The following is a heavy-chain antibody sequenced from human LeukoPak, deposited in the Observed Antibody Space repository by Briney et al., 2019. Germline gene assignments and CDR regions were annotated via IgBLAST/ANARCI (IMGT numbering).Heavy chain of an antibody. J-gene: IGHJ4*02. CDR2: ITGSGGTT. Sequence: GGSLRLSCAASGSIFSSYSMTWVRQAPGKGLEWVSTITGSGGTTYYADSVKGRFTISRDKFRNTLHLQMNSLRAEDTAVYYCAKDSLTAPRYFDYWGQGTLVTVSS. CDR1: GSIFSSYS. V-gene: IGHV3-23*01. D-gene: IGHD3-16*02. CDR3: AKDSLTAPRYFDY.